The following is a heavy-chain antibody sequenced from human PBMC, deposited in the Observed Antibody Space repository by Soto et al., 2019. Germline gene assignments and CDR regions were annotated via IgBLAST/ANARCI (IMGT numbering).Heavy chain of an antibody. CDR2: INHSGST. CDR3: ARSSSFDY. V-gene: IGHV4-34*01. CDR1: GGSFSGYY. J-gene: IGHJ4*02. Sequence: SETLSLTCAVYGGSFSGYYWSWIRQPPGKGLEWIGEINHSGSTNYNPSLKSRVTISVDTSKNQFSLKLSSVTAADTAVYYCARSSSFDYWGQGTLVTVSS. D-gene: IGHD6-13*01.